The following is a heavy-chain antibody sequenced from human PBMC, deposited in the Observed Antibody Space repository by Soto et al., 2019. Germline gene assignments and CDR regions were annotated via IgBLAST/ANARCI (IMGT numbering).Heavy chain of an antibody. CDR3: AKNKTTPGARGDDF. V-gene: IGHV3-23*01. CDR1: GCTFSNYA. D-gene: IGHD1-1*01. CDR2: ISGSGGST. Sequence: PGGSLRLSCAAAGCTFSNYAMSWVRQAPGKGLEWVSAISGSGGSTYYADSVKGRFTISRDNSKNTLYLQMNSLRAEDTAVYYCAKNKTTPGARGDDFWGQGTLVTVSS. J-gene: IGHJ4*02.